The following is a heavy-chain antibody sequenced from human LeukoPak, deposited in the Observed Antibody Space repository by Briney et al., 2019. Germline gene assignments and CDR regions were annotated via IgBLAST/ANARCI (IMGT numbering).Heavy chain of an antibody. CDR3: ARVGKGRVLVYFDY. CDR2: ISYDGSNK. V-gene: IGHV3-30-3*01. J-gene: IGHJ4*02. Sequence: GRSLRLSCAASGFTFSSYAMHWVRQAPGKGLEWVAVISYDGSNKYYADSVKGRFTISRDNSKNTLYLQMNSLRAEDTAVYYCARVGKGRVLVYFDYWGQGTLVTVSS. CDR1: GFTFSSYA. D-gene: IGHD2-8*02.